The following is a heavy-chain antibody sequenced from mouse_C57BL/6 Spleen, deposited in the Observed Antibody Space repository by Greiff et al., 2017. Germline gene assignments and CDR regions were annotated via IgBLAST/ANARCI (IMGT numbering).Heavy chain of an antibody. Sequence: QVQLKESGAELARPGASVKLSCKASGYTFTSYGISWVKQRTGQGLEWIGEIYPRSGNTYYHEKFKGKATLTADKSSSTAYMGLRSLTSEDSAVYFCARGGTLTTVVATGYFDVWGTGTTVTVSS. V-gene: IGHV1-81*01. J-gene: IGHJ1*03. CDR1: GYTFTSYG. CDR2: IYPRSGNT. D-gene: IGHD1-1*01. CDR3: ARGGTLTTVVATGYFDV.